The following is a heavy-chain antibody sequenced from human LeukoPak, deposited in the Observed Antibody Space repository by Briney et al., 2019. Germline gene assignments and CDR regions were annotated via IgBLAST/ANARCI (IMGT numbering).Heavy chain of an antibody. CDR3: ATHSSPSKSKYGSGNYFDY. D-gene: IGHD3-10*01. CDR2: FDPEDGET. J-gene: IGHJ4*02. CDR1: GYTLTELS. Sequence: ASVKVSCKVSGYTLTELSMHWVRQAPGKGLEWMGGFDPEDGETIYAQKFQGRVTMTEDTSTDTAYMELSSLRSEDTAVYYCATHSSPSKSKYGSGNYFDYWGQGTLVTVSS. V-gene: IGHV1-24*01.